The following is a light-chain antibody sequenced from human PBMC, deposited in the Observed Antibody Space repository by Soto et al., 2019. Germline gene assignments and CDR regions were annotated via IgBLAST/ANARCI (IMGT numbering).Light chain of an antibody. V-gene: IGLV2-14*03. CDR2: DVS. CDR1: SSDVGGYNY. Sequence: QSALTQPASVSGSPGQSITISCTGTSSDVGGYNYVSWYQHHPGKAPKLMIYDVSNRPSGVSNRFSGSKSGNTASLTISGLQAEDEADYYCSSYTSSSTLDYVFGTGTKLTFL. CDR3: SSYTSSSTLDYV. J-gene: IGLJ1*01.